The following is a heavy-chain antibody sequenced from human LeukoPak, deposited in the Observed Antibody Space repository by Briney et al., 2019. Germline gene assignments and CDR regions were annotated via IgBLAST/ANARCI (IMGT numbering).Heavy chain of an antibody. CDR3: ARDWYDC. V-gene: IGHV3-23*01. Sequence: GESLRFSCAASGFTFSNYAMIWVRQAPGKGLEWVSVIGDNNIFTGRFTYYAESVKGRFTISRDNSQGTVDLQMNNLRVEDTAVYFCARDWYDCWGQGTQVTVSS. J-gene: IGHJ5*01. CDR2: IGDNNIFTGRFT. CDR1: GFTFSNYA.